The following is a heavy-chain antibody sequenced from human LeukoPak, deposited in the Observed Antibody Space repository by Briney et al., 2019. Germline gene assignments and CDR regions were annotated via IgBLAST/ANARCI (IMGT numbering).Heavy chain of an antibody. CDR2: LAYDGDNK. Sequence: GGSLRLSCAASGFTFNTYAMHWVRQAPGKGLEWVAVLAYDGDNKFYADSVRGRFTISGDNSKNTLYLQMNSLRAEDTAVYYCARDENWGSTHYWGQGTLVTVSS. CDR1: GFTFNTYA. J-gene: IGHJ4*02. CDR3: ARDENWGSTHY. D-gene: IGHD7-27*01. V-gene: IGHV3-30-3*01.